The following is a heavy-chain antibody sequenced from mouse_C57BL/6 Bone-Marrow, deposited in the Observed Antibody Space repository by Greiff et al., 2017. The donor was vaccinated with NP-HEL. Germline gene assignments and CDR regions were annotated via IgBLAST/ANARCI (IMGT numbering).Heavy chain of an antibody. CDR1: GYTFTSYW. D-gene: IGHD1-1*01. Sequence: VQLQQSGAELVKPGASVKLSCKASGYTFTSYWMQWVKQRPGQGLEWIGEIDPSDSYTNYNRKFKGKATLTVDTSSSTAYMQLNSLTSEESAVYYCASPIYYYGSSYYFDYWGQGTTLTVSS. CDR2: IDPSDSYT. CDR3: ASPIYYYGSSYYFDY. V-gene: IGHV1-50*01. J-gene: IGHJ2*01.